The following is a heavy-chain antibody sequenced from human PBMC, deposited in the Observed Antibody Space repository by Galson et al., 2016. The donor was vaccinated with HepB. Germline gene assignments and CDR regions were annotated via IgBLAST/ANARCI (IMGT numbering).Heavy chain of an antibody. V-gene: IGHV2-26*02. CDR2: VFSSDEK. CDR1: GFSLSNVRMG. D-gene: IGHD2-2*01. CDR3: GRVSKYASGSIDY. J-gene: IGHJ4*02. Sequence: PALVKPTQTLTLACSVSGFSLSNVRMGVTWIRQPPGKALEWLAHVFSSDEKSFNTSLRTRLTISRDTSKSHVVLTVANVDPVDTATYYCGRVSKYASGSIDYWGQGILVTVSS.